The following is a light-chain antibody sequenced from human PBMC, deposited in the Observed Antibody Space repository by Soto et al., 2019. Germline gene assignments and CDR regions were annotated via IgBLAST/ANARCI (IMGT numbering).Light chain of an antibody. CDR3: QQFGCSPIT. CDR2: GAY. V-gene: IGKV3-20*01. J-gene: IGKJ5*01. Sequence: EIVLTQSPGTLSLSPGERAALSCRASQSVSSTYLAWYQQTIVHAPRLLIYGAYSRATGLPERFSGSGSGTDFPLTISRQEPEVFAVYCCQQFGCSPITFGQGTRLEIK. CDR1: QSVSSTY.